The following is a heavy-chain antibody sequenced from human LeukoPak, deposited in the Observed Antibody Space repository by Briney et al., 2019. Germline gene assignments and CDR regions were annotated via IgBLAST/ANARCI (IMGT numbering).Heavy chain of an antibody. CDR1: GGSISSYY. CDR3: ARDGIGGFTGALNI. CDR2: IYTSGST. Sequence: SETLSLTCTVSGGSISSYYWSWIRQPAGKGLEWIGRIYTSGSTNYNPSLKSRVTMSVDTSKNQFSLKLSSVTAADTAVYFCARDGIGGFTGALNIWGPGTLVSVSS. J-gene: IGHJ3*02. D-gene: IGHD4-23*01. V-gene: IGHV4-4*07.